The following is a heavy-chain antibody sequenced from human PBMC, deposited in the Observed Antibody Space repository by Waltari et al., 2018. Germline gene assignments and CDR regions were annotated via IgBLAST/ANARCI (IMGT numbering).Heavy chain of an antibody. CDR3: AREINWNDGGRFFDS. V-gene: IGHV3-74*01. CDR2: LNRAGSST. D-gene: IGHD1-20*01. Sequence: EVQLVESGGGLVQPGGSLRLSCVASEFTVGNNYMTWVRQHQGKGLVWVSRLNRAGSSTIHADSVKGRFTISRDNAKSTIYLQMNRLRAEDTAVYYCAREINWNDGGRFFDSWGQGTLVTVSS. J-gene: IGHJ4*02. CDR1: EFTVGNNY.